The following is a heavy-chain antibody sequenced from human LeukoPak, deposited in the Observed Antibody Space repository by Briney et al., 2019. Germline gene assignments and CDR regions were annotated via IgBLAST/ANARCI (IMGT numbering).Heavy chain of an antibody. J-gene: IGHJ4*02. CDR3: ARESIVGGTTLDY. Sequence: ASVKVSCTASGYTFTGYYMHWVRQAPGQGLEWMGWINPNSGDPNYAQKFQGRVTMTRDTSISTAYMELSRLRSDDTAVYYCARESIVGGTTLDYWGQGTLVTVSS. D-gene: IGHD1-26*01. CDR1: GYTFTGYY. CDR2: INPNSGDP. V-gene: IGHV1-2*02.